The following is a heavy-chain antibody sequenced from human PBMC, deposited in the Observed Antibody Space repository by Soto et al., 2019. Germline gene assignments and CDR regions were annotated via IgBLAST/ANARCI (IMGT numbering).Heavy chain of an antibody. Sequence: PGGSLRLSCAASGFTFSNYAMTWVRQAPGKGLEWVSGISDSGGSTYYADSMKGRFTISRDNSKNTLYLQMNSLRAEDTAVYYCAKDRFVPQVPTFDYWGQGTLVTVSS. CDR3: AKDRFVPQVPTFDY. CDR2: ISDSGGST. J-gene: IGHJ4*02. CDR1: GFTFSNYA. D-gene: IGHD2-2*01. V-gene: IGHV3-23*01.